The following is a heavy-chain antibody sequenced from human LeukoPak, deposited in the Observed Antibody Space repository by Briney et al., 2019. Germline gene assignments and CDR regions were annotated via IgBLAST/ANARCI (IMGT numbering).Heavy chain of an antibody. J-gene: IGHJ3*02. CDR2: ISSSSSTI. V-gene: IGHV3-48*01. CDR1: GFTFSRYS. Sequence: GGSLRLSCAASGFTFSRYSMNWGRQAPGKGLEWLSYISSSSSTIYYADSVKGRFTISRDNAKNTLYLQMNSLRAEDTAVYYCVRDKWRDGFSNTFDMWGQGTMVTVSS. CDR3: VRDKWRDGFSNTFDM. D-gene: IGHD3/OR15-3a*01.